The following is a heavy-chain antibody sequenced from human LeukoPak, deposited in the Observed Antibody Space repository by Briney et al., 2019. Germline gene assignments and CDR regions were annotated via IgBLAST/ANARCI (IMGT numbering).Heavy chain of an antibody. CDR1: GFTFSSYG. CDR2: IKPDGSEN. CDR3: ARGHYGMDV. Sequence: GGSLRLSCAASGFTFSSYGMHWVRQAPGKGLEWVASIKPDGSENYYVDSVKGRFTVSRDNARSSLYLQMNSLRAEDTAVYYCARGHYGMDVWGQGTTVTVSS. J-gene: IGHJ6*02. V-gene: IGHV3-7*01.